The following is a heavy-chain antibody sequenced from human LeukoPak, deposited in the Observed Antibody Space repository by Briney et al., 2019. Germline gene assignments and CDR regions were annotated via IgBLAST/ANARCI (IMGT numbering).Heavy chain of an antibody. V-gene: IGHV3-23*01. Sequence: GGSLRLSCAASGFTFSSYAMSWVRQAPGKGLEWVSGISGSGGATYYADSVKGRFTISRDNSANTVYLQMNSLRAGDTALYYCAKHSGSYFIYYVDSWGQGTPVTVSS. CDR3: AKHSGSYFIYYVDS. CDR2: ISGSGGAT. D-gene: IGHD1-26*01. J-gene: IGHJ4*02. CDR1: GFTFSSYA.